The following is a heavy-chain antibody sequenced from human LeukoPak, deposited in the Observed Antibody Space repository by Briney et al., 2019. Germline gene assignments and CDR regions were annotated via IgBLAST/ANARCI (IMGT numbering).Heavy chain of an antibody. J-gene: IGHJ4*02. V-gene: IGHV3-64*01. CDR3: ARAYYYDTSGYYGEYYLDY. D-gene: IGHD3-22*01. CDR2: ISSNGGTT. Sequence: TGGSLRLSCAASGFNFSFYAMHWVRQAPGKGVESVSSISSNGGTTSYASSVKGRFTVSRDNSKNTLYLQMGSLRAEDMAVYYCARAYYYDTSGYYGEYYLDYWGQGTLVTVSS. CDR1: GFNFSFYA.